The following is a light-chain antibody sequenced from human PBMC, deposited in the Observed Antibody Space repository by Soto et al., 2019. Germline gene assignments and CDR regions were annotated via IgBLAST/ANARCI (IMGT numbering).Light chain of an antibody. Sequence: EIVWTQSPGTLSLSPGERATLSCRASQSVSSSYLAWYQQKPGQAPRLLIYGASSRATGIPDRFSGSGSGTDFTLTISRLEPEDFAVYYCQQYGSSFWTFGQGPKVEIK. CDR1: QSVSSSY. CDR2: GAS. V-gene: IGKV3-20*01. J-gene: IGKJ1*01. CDR3: QQYGSSFWT.